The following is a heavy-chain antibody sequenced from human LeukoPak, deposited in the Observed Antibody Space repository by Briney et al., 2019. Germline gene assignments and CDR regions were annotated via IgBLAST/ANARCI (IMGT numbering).Heavy chain of an antibody. D-gene: IGHD1-26*01. CDR3: VRQMVGASFDY. CDR2: IKQDGSET. CDR1: GFTFSSYS. J-gene: IGHJ4*02. V-gene: IGHV3-7*01. Sequence: GGSLRLSCAASGFTFSSYSMSWVRQAPGKGLEWVANIKQDGSETYYVDSVRGRFTFSRDNAENSVYLQMNSLRAEDTAIYYCVRQMVGASFDYWGQGTLVTVSS.